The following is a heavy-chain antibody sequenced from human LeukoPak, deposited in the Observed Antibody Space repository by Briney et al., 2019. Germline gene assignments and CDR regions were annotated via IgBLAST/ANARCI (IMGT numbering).Heavy chain of an antibody. J-gene: IGHJ6*02. V-gene: IGHV3-7*01. D-gene: IGHD6-19*01. CDR2: IKQDGSEK. Sequence: GGSLRLSCAAPGFTFSSYWMSWVRQAPGKGLEWVANIKQDGSEKYYVDSVKGRFTISRDNAKNSLYLQMNSLRAEDTAVYYCARGTPSSSGWLYYGMDVWGQGTTVTVSS. CDR1: GFTFSSYW. CDR3: ARGTPSSSGWLYYGMDV.